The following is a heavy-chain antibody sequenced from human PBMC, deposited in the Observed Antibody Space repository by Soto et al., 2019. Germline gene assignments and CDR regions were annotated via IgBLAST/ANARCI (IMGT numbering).Heavy chain of an antibody. CDR1: GYTFTGYY. CDR3: ARASLVSGRYYYYGMGV. CDR2: INPNSGGT. D-gene: IGHD2-2*01. Sequence: ASVKVSCKASGYTFTGYYMHWVRQAPGQGLEWMGWINPNSGGTNYAQKFQGRVTMTRDTPISTAYMELSRLRSDDTAVYYCARASLVSGRYYYYGMGVWGQGTTVTVSS. V-gene: IGHV1-2*02. J-gene: IGHJ6*02.